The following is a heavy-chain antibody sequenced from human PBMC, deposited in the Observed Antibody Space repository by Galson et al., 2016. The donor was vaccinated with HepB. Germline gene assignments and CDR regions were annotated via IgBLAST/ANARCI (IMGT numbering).Heavy chain of an antibody. CDR1: GFSFSRQA. CDR3: AKDGGSTAKITYYFSYGMDV. D-gene: IGHD3-16*01. J-gene: IGHJ6*02. V-gene: IGHV3-23*01. CDR2: ISGGGDNR. Sequence: SLRLSCAASGFSFSRQAMNWVRQAPGKGLEWVSLISGGGDNRYYADSVKGRFTISRDNSKNTVFLQMNSQRAEDTAVYFCAKDGGSTAKITYYFSYGMDVWGQGTTVTVSS.